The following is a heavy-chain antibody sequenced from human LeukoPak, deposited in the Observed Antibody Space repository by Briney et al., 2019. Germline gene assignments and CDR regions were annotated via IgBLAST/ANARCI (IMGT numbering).Heavy chain of an antibody. D-gene: IGHD2-2*01. CDR1: GFTFSSCN. V-gene: IGHV3-48*01. CDR3: ARAYCSSTSCFG. J-gene: IGHJ4*02. CDR2: ISYSSRAR. Sequence: PGGSLRLSCAASGFTFSSCNMNWVRQAPGKGLEWVSSISYSSRARYYADSVKGRFTISRDNFKDSLYLQMDSLRAEDTAVYYCARAYCSSTSCFGWGQGTLVAVSS.